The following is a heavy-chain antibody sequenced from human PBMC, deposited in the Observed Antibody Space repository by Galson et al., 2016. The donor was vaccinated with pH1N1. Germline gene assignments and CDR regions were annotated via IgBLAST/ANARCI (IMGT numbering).Heavy chain of an antibody. J-gene: IGHJ3*01. V-gene: IGHV3-23*01. Sequence: SLRLSCAASGFTFSSYWMSWVRQASGKGLEWVSAISGSGGYTYFADSVQGRFTISRDNSKNTLYLQMNTLRAEDTAVYYCARDNLRGSGSPDASDVWGQGTMVTVSS. D-gene: IGHD3-10*02. CDR3: ARDNLRGSGSPDASDV. CDR2: ISGSGGYT. CDR1: GFTFSSYW.